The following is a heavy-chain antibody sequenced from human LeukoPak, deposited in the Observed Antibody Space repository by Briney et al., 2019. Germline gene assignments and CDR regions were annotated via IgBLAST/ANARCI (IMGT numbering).Heavy chain of an antibody. CDR2: IDPSDSYT. J-gene: IGHJ3*02. V-gene: IGHV5-10-1*01. D-gene: IGHD2-15*01. Sequence: GESLKISCKGSGYSFTSYWISWVRQMPGKGLEWMGRIDPSDSYTNYSPSFQGHVTISADKSISTAYLQWSSLKASDTAMYYCAIPVLGCCSGGSCRWAFDIWGQGTMVTVSS. CDR1: GYSFTSYW. CDR3: AIPVLGCCSGGSCRWAFDI.